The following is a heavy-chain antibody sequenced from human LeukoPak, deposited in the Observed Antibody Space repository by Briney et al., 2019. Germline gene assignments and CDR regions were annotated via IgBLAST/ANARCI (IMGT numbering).Heavy chain of an antibody. CDR1: GYTFTSYD. CDR2: MNPNSGNT. J-gene: IGHJ4*02. D-gene: IGHD3-10*01. Sequence: ASVKVSCKASGYTFTSYDINWVRQATGQGPEWMGWMNPNSGNTGYAQKFQGRVTMTRNTSISTAYMELNSLRSEDTAVYYCAVAGGSGSSFDYWGQGTLVTVSS. V-gene: IGHV1-8*01. CDR3: AVAGGSGSSFDY.